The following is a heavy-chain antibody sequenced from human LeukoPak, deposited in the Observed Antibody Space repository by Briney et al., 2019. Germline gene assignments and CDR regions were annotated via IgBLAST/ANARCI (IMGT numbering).Heavy chain of an antibody. CDR2: IYYSGST. J-gene: IGHJ4*02. CDR1: GGSISSSSYY. CDR3: ARDRDSSGYLFWGYFDY. Sequence: ASETLSLTCTVSGGSISSSSYYWGWIRQPPGKGLEWIGSIYYSGSTYYNPSLKSRVTRSVDTSKNQFSLKLSSVTAADTAVYYCARDRDSSGYLFWGYFDYWGQGTLVTVSS. D-gene: IGHD3-22*01. V-gene: IGHV4-39*07.